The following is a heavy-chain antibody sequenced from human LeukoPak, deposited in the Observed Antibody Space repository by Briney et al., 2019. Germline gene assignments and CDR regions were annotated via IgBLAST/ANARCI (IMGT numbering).Heavy chain of an antibody. V-gene: IGHV4-34*01. D-gene: IGHD3-3*01. CDR2: INHSGST. Sequence: KPSETLSLTCAVYGGSFSGYYWSWIRQPPGKGLEWIGEINHSGSTNYNPSLKSRVTISVDTSKNQFSLKLSSVTAADTAVYYCARGPHDFWSGYYKSYHFDYWGQGTLVTVSS. J-gene: IGHJ4*02. CDR1: GGSFSGYY. CDR3: ARGPHDFWSGYYKSYHFDY.